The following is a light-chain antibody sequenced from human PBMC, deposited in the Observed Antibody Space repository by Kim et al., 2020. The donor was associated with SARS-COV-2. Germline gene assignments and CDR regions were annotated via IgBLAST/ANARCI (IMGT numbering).Light chain of an antibody. CDR3: QQSYSTPIT. Sequence: ASVGDRRSIPCRARQSISSYLNWYQQKPGKAPKHLIDAASSLHSGVPSRFSGSGSGTDFTHTISSLQPEDFATYYCQQSYSTPITFGQGKRLEI. V-gene: IGKV1-39*01. CDR1: QSISSY. CDR2: AAS. J-gene: IGKJ5*01.